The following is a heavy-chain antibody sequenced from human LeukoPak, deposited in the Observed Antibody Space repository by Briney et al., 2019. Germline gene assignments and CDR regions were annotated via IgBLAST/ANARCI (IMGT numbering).Heavy chain of an antibody. J-gene: IGHJ4*02. CDR1: GFTFSNYW. Sequence: SGGSLRLSCAASGFTFSNYWMTWVRQAPGKGLEWVANINRDGSERYYVDSVKGRFTISRDNAKKSLFLQMNSLRAEDTAVYYCARQNTPHGNFDYWGQGTLVTVSS. D-gene: IGHD5-24*01. CDR3: ARQNTPHGNFDY. CDR2: INRDGSER. V-gene: IGHV3-7*03.